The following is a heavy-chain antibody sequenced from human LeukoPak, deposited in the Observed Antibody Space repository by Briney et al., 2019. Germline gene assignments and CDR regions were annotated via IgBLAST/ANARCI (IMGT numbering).Heavy chain of an antibody. Sequence: GGSLRLSCAASGFTFYNYAVFWVRQTPGKGLEWVSLINGDGSSSDYADSVKGRFTISRDNSKNSLYLQMNSLRIEDTALYYCAKDASGGSCFDYWGQGTPVTVSS. D-gene: IGHD2-15*01. J-gene: IGHJ4*02. CDR3: AKDASGGSCFDY. CDR1: GFTFYNYA. CDR2: INGDGSSS. V-gene: IGHV3-43*02.